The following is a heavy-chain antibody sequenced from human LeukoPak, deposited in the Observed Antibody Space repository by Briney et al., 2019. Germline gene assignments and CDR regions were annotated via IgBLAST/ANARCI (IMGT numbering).Heavy chain of an antibody. V-gene: IGHV3-30*03. D-gene: IGHD1-26*01. CDR2: ISYDGSNK. Sequence: PGGSLRLSCAASGFTFSNYVMHWVRQAPGKGLEWVALISYDGSNKYYADSVKGRFTISRDNSKNTLYLQMNSLRAEDTAVYYCARDRVVGAEKYFDYWGQGTLVTVSS. CDR3: ARDRVVGAEKYFDY. J-gene: IGHJ4*02. CDR1: GFTFSNYV.